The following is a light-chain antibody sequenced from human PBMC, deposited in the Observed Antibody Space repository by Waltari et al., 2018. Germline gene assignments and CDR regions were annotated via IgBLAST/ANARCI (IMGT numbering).Light chain of an antibody. J-gene: IGKJ1*01. CDR3: QKYNRAPWT. CDR1: QAISNY. Sequence: DIQMTQSPSSLSASVGDRVTITCRASQAISNYLAWYQQKPGKVPKLLLYSASTLQSGVPSRFSGDGSGTDFTLTINSLQPEDVATYYCQKYNRAPWTFGQGTKVDI. CDR2: SAS. V-gene: IGKV1-27*01.